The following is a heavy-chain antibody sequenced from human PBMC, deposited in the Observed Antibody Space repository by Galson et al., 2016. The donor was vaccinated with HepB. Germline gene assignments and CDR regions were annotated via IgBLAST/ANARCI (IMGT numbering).Heavy chain of an antibody. D-gene: IGHD2-21*01. CDR1: GFTFGDYA. J-gene: IGHJ4*01. CDR3: SRAAYRRGWYCDY. Sequence: SLRLSCAGSGFTFGDYAVSWFRQAPGKAPEWVGFIRSEAYGGTTESAASVKGRFIVSRDYSKSIAYLQMNSLKIDDTAVYFCSRAAYRRGWYCDYWGLEPWSPSPQ. V-gene: IGHV3-49*03. CDR2: IRSEAYGGTT.